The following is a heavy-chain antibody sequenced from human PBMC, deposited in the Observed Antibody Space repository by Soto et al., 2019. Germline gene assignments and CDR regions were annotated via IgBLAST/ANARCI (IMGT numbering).Heavy chain of an antibody. Sequence: GGSLRLSCAASGFTFSSYGMGWVRQAPGKGLEWVSAISGPGGSTYYADSVKGRFPISRDNSKNTLYLQMNSLRAEDTAVYYCAKAGYCSSATCAARYYYMDVWGKGTTVTVSS. CDR1: GFTFSSYG. V-gene: IGHV3-23*01. D-gene: IGHD2-2*01. J-gene: IGHJ6*03. CDR3: AKAGYCSSATCAARYYYMDV. CDR2: ISGPGGST.